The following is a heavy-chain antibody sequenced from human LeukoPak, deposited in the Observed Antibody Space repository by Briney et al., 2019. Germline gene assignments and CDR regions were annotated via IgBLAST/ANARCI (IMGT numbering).Heavy chain of an antibody. J-gene: IGHJ4*02. Sequence: GGSLRLSCAASGFTFSSYAMSWVRQAPGKGLEWVSAISGSGGSTYYADSVKGRFTISRDNSKDTLYLQMNSLRAEDTAVYYCAKRKGYDSSGYYSDYWGQGTLVTVSS. D-gene: IGHD3-22*01. CDR3: AKRKGYDSSGYYSDY. CDR2: ISGSGGST. V-gene: IGHV3-23*01. CDR1: GFTFSSYA.